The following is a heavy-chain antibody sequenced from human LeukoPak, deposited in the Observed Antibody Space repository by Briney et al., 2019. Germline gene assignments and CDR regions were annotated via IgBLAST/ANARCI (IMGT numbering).Heavy chain of an antibody. Sequence: PGGSLRLSCVASGFTFGYYGMHWVRQAPGKGLEWVAFIRYDGSNECYAESVKGRFTISRDNSKNTLYLQMNSLRVEDTAAYYCAKIEGKYQLANIPDSWGQGTLVTVSS. CDR1: GFTFGYYG. CDR3: AKIEGKYQLANIPDS. CDR2: IRYDGSNE. D-gene: IGHD2-2*01. J-gene: IGHJ4*02. V-gene: IGHV3-30*02.